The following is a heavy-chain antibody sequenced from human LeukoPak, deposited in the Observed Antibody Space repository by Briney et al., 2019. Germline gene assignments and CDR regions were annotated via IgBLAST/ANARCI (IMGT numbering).Heavy chain of an antibody. Sequence: GGPLRLSCAASGFTFSSYAMSWVRQAPGKGLEWVSAISGSGGSTYYADSVKGRFTISRDNSKNTLYLQMNSLRAEDTAVYYCTKPGLRFYDYVWGSYQTLDSYFDYWGQGTLVTVSS. CDR2: ISGSGGST. V-gene: IGHV3-23*01. J-gene: IGHJ4*02. D-gene: IGHD3-16*01. CDR3: TKPGLRFYDYVWGSYQTLDSYFDY. CDR1: GFTFSSYA.